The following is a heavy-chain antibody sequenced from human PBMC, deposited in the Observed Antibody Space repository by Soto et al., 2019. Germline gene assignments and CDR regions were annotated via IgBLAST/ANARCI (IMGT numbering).Heavy chain of an antibody. Sequence: QVQLQESGPGLVKPSETLSLTCTVSGGTISSWYWSWIRQPPGKGLEWIGYIYYSGSTNCNPSLKIRVTISVATSKYKFSLKLSSATAADTAVYYCARRYGSAIDYWGQGTLVTVSS. V-gene: IGHV4-59*08. J-gene: IGHJ4*02. CDR2: IYYSGST. D-gene: IGHD1-26*01. CDR3: ARRYGSAIDY. CDR1: GGTISSWY.